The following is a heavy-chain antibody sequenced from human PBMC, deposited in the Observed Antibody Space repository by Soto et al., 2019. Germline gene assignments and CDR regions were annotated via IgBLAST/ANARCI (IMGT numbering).Heavy chain of an antibody. Sequence: QVLLQESGPGLVKPSGTLSLTCTVSHFSVTNNKYWSWVRQSPGKPLEGIGGIYHSGTTYYNPSLSSRVSMSMDKSKNQISLILTSVTAADTAVYYWARDSRYCTDSGCSIMRDAFDVWGQGTLVTVSS. CDR1: HFSVTNNKY. J-gene: IGHJ3*01. CDR2: IYHSGTT. D-gene: IGHD2-15*01. V-gene: IGHV4-4*02. CDR3: ARDSRYCTDSGCSIMRDAFDV.